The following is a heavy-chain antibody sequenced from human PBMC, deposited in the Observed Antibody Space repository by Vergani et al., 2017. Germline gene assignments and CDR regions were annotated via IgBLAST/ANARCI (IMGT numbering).Heavy chain of an antibody. CDR2: IWYDGSNK. Sequence: QVQLVESGGGVVQPGRSLRLSCAASGFTFSSYGMHWVRQAPGKGLEWVAVIWYDGSNKYYADSVKGRFTISRDNSKNTLYLKMNSLRAEDTAVYYCARELVGYSGYDYAPLGYYMDVWGKGTTVTVSS. V-gene: IGHV3-33*01. D-gene: IGHD5-12*01. CDR3: ARELVGYSGYDYAPLGYYMDV. J-gene: IGHJ6*03. CDR1: GFTFSSYG.